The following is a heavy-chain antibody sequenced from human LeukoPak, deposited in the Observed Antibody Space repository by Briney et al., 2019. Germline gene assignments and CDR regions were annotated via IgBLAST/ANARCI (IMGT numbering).Heavy chain of an antibody. Sequence: ASVTVSCKASGYTFTSYYMHWVRQAPGQGLEWMGIINPSGGSTSYAQKFQGRVTMTRDMSTSTAYMELSSLRSEDTAVYYCARGGMVWGVIRDYDAFDIWGQGTMVTVSS. CDR3: ARGGMVWGVIRDYDAFDI. CDR2: INPSGGST. CDR1: GYTFTSYY. J-gene: IGHJ3*02. V-gene: IGHV1-46*01. D-gene: IGHD3-10*01.